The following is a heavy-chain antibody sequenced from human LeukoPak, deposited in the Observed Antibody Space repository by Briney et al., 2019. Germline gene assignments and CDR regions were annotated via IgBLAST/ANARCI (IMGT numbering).Heavy chain of an antibody. D-gene: IGHD1-26*01. V-gene: IGHV1-69*04. J-gene: IGHJ4*02. Sequence: GASVKVSCKASGGTSSSYTISWVRQAPGQGLEWMGRIIPILGIANYAQKFQGRVTITADKSTSTAYMELSSLRSEDTAVYYCARDDGIVGATGGYFDYWGQGTLVTVSS. CDR3: ARDDGIVGATGGYFDY. CDR1: GGTSSSYT. CDR2: IIPILGIA.